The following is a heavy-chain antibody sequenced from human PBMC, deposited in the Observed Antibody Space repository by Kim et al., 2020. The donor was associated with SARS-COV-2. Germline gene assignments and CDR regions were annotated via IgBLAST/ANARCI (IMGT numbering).Heavy chain of an antibody. CDR2: INHSGST. D-gene: IGHD2-15*01. Sequence: SETLSLTCAVYGGSFSGYYWSWIRQPPGKGLEWIGEINHSGSTNYNPSLKSRVTISVDTSKNQFSLKLSSVTAADTAVYYCAREATHWPRAATFDYWGQGTLVTVSS. CDR3: AREATHWPRAATFDY. J-gene: IGHJ4*02. CDR1: GGSFSGYY. V-gene: IGHV4-34*01.